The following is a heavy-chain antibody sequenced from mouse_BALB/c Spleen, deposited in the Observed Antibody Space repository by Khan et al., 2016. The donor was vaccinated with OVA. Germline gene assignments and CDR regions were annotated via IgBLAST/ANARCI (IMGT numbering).Heavy chain of an antibody. J-gene: IGHJ2*01. D-gene: IGHD2-3*01. CDR1: GYTFTDYA. CDR3: SRPAYDGYYDY. V-gene: IGHV1S137*01. Sequence: VQLQESGPELVRPGVSVKISCKGSGYTFTDYAMHWVKQSHAKSLEWIGLISTYSGNTNYKQKFKDKATLTVDKSSSTAYMELARLTSEDSAISYCSRPAYDGYYDYWGQGTTLTVSS. CDR2: ISTYSGNT.